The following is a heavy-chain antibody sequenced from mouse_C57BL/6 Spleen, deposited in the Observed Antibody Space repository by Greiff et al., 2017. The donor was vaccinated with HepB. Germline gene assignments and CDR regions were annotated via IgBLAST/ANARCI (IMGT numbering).Heavy chain of an antibody. CDR3: ARAETTVVATPYWYFDV. V-gene: IGHV3-6*01. CDR2: ISYDGSN. D-gene: IGHD1-1*01. J-gene: IGHJ1*03. CDR1: GYSITSGYY. Sequence: EVKLMESGPGLVKPSQSLSLTCSVTGYSITSGYYWNWIRQFPGNKLEWMGYISYDGSNNYNPSLKNRISITRDTSKNQFFLKLNSVTTEDTATYYCARAETTVVATPYWYFDVWGTGTTVTVSS.